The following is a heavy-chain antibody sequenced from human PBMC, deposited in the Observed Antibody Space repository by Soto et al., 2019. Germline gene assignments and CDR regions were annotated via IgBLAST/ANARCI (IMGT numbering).Heavy chain of an antibody. CDR2: INHSGST. CDR1: GGSFSGYY. V-gene: IGHV4-34*01. CDR3: ARAPPVVVVAATPEENAFDI. Sequence: SETLSLTCAVYGGSFSGYYWSWIRQPPGKGLEWIGEINHSGSTNYNPSLKSRVTISVDTSKNQFSLKLSSVTAADTAVYYCARAPPVVVVAATPEENAFDIWGQGTMVTVSS. J-gene: IGHJ3*02. D-gene: IGHD2-15*01.